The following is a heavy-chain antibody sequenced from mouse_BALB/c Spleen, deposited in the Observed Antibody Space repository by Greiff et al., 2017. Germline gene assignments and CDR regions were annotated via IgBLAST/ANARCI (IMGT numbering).Heavy chain of an antibody. J-gene: IGHJ3*01. V-gene: IGHV1-69*02. CDR1: GYTFTSYW. D-gene: IGHD2-12*01. CDR2: IYPSDSYT. CDR3: TRWGTIEEGFAY. Sequence: QVQLQQPGAELVRPGASVKLSCKASGYTFTSYWINWVKQRPGQGLEWIGNIYPSDSYTNYNQKFKDKATLTVDKSSSTAYMQLSSPTSEDSAVYYCTRWGTIEEGFAYWGQGTLVTVSA.